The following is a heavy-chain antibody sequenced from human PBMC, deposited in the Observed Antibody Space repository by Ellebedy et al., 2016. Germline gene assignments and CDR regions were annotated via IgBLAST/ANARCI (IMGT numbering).Heavy chain of an antibody. D-gene: IGHD3-22*01. CDR3: ASMTAFYDSSGYGLDY. CDR2: IYYSGST. CDR1: GGSISSGGYY. J-gene: IGHJ4*02. V-gene: IGHV4-31*03. Sequence: SETLSLTXTVSGGSISSGGYYWSWIRQHPGKGLEWIGYIYYSGSTYYNPSLKSRVTISVDTSKNQFSLKLSSVTAADTAVYYCASMTAFYDSSGYGLDYWGQGTLVTVSS.